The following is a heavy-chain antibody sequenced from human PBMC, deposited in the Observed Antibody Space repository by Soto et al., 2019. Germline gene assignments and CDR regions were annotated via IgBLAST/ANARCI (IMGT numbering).Heavy chain of an antibody. Sequence: GGTLRLSCSVSGFTFSNYAMHWVRQAPGKGLEYVSGITSDGDSTWHADSVKDRFTISRDNSKNTLFLQMSSLRGEDTAIYYCVKGNQLLRYYFEFWGPATLVTVSS. D-gene: IGHD2-15*01. J-gene: IGHJ4*01. CDR2: ITSDGDST. CDR1: GFTFSNYA. V-gene: IGHV3-64D*06. CDR3: VKGNQLLRYYFEF.